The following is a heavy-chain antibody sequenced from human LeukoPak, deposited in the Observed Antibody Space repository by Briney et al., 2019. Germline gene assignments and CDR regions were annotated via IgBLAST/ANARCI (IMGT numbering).Heavy chain of an antibody. Sequence: GESLKISCKGSGYSFTSYWMCWVRPMSGKGLEWMGRIDPSDSYTNYSPSFQGHVTISADKSISTAYLQWSSLKASDTAMYYCASSSGSYYGSAFDIWGQGTMVTVSS. CDR3: ASSSGSYYGSAFDI. CDR2: IDPSDSYT. D-gene: IGHD1-26*01. J-gene: IGHJ3*02. CDR1: GYSFTSYW. V-gene: IGHV5-10-1*01.